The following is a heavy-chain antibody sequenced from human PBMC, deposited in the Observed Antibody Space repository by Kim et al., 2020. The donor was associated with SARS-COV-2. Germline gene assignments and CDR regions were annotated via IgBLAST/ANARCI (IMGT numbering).Heavy chain of an antibody. Sequence: SETLSLTCAVYGGSFSGYYWSWIRQPPGKGLEWIGEINHSGSTNYNPSLKSRVTISVDTSKNQFSLKLSSVTAADTAVYYCARGRWYYYDSSGYYPSYY. CDR1: GGSFSGYY. D-gene: IGHD3-22*01. CDR2: INHSGST. V-gene: IGHV4-34*01. CDR3: ARGRWYYYDSSGYYPSYY. J-gene: IGHJ6*01.